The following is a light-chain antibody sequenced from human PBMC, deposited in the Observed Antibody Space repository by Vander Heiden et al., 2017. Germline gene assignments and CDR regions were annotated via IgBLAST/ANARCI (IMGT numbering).Light chain of an antibody. Sequence: ERGLPPPPGTPSLSPGERATLSCRASQSVSSSYLAWYQQKPCQAPRLLIYGASSSATGIPDRFSGSGSATDFTLTISRLKPEDFAVYYCEQYGSSPPWTFGQGTKVKIK. CDR2: GAS. V-gene: IGKV3-20*01. CDR1: QSVSSSY. CDR3: EQYGSSPPWT. J-gene: IGKJ1*01.